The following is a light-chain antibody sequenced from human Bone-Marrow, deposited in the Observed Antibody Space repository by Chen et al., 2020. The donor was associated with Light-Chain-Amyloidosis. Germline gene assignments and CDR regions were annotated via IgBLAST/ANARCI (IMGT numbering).Light chain of an antibody. Sequence: SYELTQPPSVSVSPGQTARITCSGDDLPTKYAYWYQQKPGQAPVLVTHRDTERPSGISERFSGSSSGTPATLTLSGVQAEDEADYPCQAADSSGTYEVIFGGGTKLNVL. CDR1: DLPTKY. CDR2: RDT. J-gene: IGLJ2*01. V-gene: IGLV3-25*03. CDR3: QAADSSGTYEVI.